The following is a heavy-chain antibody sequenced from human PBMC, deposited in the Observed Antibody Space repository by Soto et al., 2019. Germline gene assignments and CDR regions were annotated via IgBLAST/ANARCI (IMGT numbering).Heavy chain of an antibody. V-gene: IGHV4-39*02. D-gene: IGHD5-18*01. J-gene: IGHJ4*02. CDR3: ARDVTAHYYFDY. Sequence: SETLSLTCTVSGGSISSSSYYWGWIHQPPGKGLEWIGSIYYSGSTYYNPSLKSRVTISVDTSKNQFSLKLSSVTAADTAVYYCARDVTAHYYFDYWGQGTLVTVSS. CDR2: IYYSGST. CDR1: GGSISSSSYY.